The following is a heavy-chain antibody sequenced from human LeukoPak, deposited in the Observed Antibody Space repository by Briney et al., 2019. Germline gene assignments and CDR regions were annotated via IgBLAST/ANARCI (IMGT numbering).Heavy chain of an antibody. CDR1: GYTLTNND. Sequence: ASVKVSCKASGYTLTNNDINWVRQATGQGLEWMGWTNPENGNTGYAQKFQGRVIMTRSTAINTVYMELSSLTFEDTAIYFCARPTSRPSNYYHMDVWGKGTTVTVSS. D-gene: IGHD2-2*01. J-gene: IGHJ6*03. CDR3: ARPTSRPSNYYHMDV. V-gene: IGHV1-8*01. CDR2: TNPENGNT.